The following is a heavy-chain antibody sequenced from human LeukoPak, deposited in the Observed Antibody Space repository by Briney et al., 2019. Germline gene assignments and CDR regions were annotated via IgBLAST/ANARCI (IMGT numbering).Heavy chain of an antibody. CDR1: RGSISSYY. Sequence: SEALSLTCTVSRGSISSYYWSWIRQPAGKGLEWIGRIYTSGSTNYNPSLKSRVTMSVDTSKNQFSLKLSSVTAADTAVYYCARVGITMVRSNIYYYYYYMDVWGKGTTVTVSS. D-gene: IGHD3-10*01. V-gene: IGHV4-4*07. CDR3: ARVGITMVRSNIYYYYYYMDV. J-gene: IGHJ6*03. CDR2: IYTSGST.